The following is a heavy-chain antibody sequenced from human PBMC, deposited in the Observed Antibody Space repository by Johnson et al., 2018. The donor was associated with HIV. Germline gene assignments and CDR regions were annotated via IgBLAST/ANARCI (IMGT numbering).Heavy chain of an antibody. D-gene: IGHD3-3*01. J-gene: IGHJ3*02. CDR3: SRGGSRTTMFGVDSNLGGFDI. CDR2: IGTAGDT. CDR1: GFTFSNYD. Sequence: VQLVESGGDWVQRGGSLRLSCAASGFTFSNYDIHWVRQATGKGLEWVSTIGTAGDTYYVGSVKGRFTISRENAKNSLYLQMNSLRAGETAVYYCSRGGSRTTMFGVDSNLGGFDIWGQVTRVTVSS. V-gene: IGHV3-13*01.